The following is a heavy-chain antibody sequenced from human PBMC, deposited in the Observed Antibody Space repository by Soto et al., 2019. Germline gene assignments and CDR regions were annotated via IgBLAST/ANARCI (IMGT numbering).Heavy chain of an antibody. CDR2: ISHSGST. Sequence: SETLSLTCAVYGGSFSDYSWTWIRQPPGKGLEWIGEISHSGSTYYNPSLKSRVTISVDTSKNQFSLKLSSVTAADTAVYYCAGGPIRYFDYWGQGTLVTV. CDR1: GGSFSDYS. D-gene: IGHD3-3*01. CDR3: AGGPIRYFDY. J-gene: IGHJ4*02. V-gene: IGHV4-34*01.